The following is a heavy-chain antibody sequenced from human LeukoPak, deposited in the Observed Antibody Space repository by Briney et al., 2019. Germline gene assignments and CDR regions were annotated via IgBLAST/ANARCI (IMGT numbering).Heavy chain of an antibody. J-gene: IGHJ4*02. CDR1: GFTFSSYS. Sequence: GGSLRLSCAASGFTFSSYSMNWVRQAPGKGLEWVSFISSSNSYIYYADSVKGRFTISRDNAKNSLYPQMNSLRAEDTAVYYCARVAPHVDYWGQGTLVTVSS. CDR3: ARVAPHVDY. V-gene: IGHV3-21*01. CDR2: ISSSNSYI.